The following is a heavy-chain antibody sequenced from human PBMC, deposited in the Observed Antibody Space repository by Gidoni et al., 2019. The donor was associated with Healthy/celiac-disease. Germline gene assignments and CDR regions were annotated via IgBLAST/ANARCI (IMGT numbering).Heavy chain of an antibody. V-gene: IGHV4-4*07. Sequence: QVQLQESGPGLVKPAETLYLTCTVTGGSSSSYYWSWIRQPAGKGLEWIGRIYTSGSTSYNPSLTRQVTMSVDPSKNQFSLKLSSVTAADTAVYYCARESIAARIYYYYGMDVWGQGTTVTVSS. CDR1: GGSSSSYY. J-gene: IGHJ6*02. CDR2: IYTSGST. CDR3: ARESIAARIYYYYGMDV. D-gene: IGHD6-6*01.